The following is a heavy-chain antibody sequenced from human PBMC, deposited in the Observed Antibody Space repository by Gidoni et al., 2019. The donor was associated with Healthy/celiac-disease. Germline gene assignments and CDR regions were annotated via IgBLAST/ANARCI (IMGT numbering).Heavy chain of an antibody. CDR3: ASSVYNWFDP. V-gene: IGHV3-48*01. CDR2: ISSSSSTI. CDR1: AFTFSSDS. Sequence: EVQLVESGGGLVQPGVSLRLSCAASAFTFSSDSMNWVRQAPGKGLEWVSYISSSSSTIYYADSVKGRFTISRDNAKNSLYLQMNSLRAEDTAVYYCASSVYNWFDPWGQGTLVTVSS. J-gene: IGHJ5*02. D-gene: IGHD3-3*01.